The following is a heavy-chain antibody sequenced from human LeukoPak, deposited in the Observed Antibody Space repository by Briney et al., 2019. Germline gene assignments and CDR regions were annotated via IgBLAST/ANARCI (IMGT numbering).Heavy chain of an antibody. CDR2: ISGSGGSI. V-gene: IGHV3-23*01. D-gene: IGHD1-7*01. CDR3: AKEGGTGTRFDH. CDR1: GFTFSSYA. Sequence: GGSLRLSCAASGFTFSSYAMSWVRQAPGKGLEWVSTISGSGGSIYYADSVKGRFTISRGNSKNTLYLQMNSLRAEDTAVYYCAKEGGTGTRFDHWGQGTLVTVSS. J-gene: IGHJ4*02.